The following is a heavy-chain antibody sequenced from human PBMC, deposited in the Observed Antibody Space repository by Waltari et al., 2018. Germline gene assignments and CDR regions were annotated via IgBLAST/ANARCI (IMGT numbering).Heavy chain of an antibody. CDR2: IYHSGST. CDR3: ARDSGMEHGLSSGSWFYYMDV. CDR1: APPITTSS. V-gene: IGHV4-59*01. J-gene: IGHJ6*03. D-gene: IGHD3-10*01. Sequence: QVQLLESGQRLVKPSGTLSTTCSFSAPPITTSSRIWFGQSPGKGLEWIGYIYHSGSTVYNPSLRSRATISVDTSKNQFSLKVTSVTAADTAVYYCARDSGMEHGLSSGSWFYYMDVWGKGTTVTVSS.